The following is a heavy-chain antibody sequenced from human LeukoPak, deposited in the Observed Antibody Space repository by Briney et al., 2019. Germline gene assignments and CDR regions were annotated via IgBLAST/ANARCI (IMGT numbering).Heavy chain of an antibody. Sequence: SETLSLTCTVSGGSFSTNSNYWGWIRQPPGKGLEWIGRLYYSGSTNYNPSLKSRVTISVDTSKSQFSLKLNSVTAADTAVYYCARVGGGNYYYYGMDVWGQGTTVTVSS. V-gene: IGHV4-39*07. D-gene: IGHD2-15*01. J-gene: IGHJ6*02. CDR2: LYYSGST. CDR3: ARVGGGNYYYYGMDV. CDR1: GGSFSTNSNY.